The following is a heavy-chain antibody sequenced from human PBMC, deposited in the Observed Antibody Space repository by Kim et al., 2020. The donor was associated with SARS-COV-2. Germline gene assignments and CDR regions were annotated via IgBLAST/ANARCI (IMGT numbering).Heavy chain of an antibody. D-gene: IGHD2-2*01. Sequence: FQGRVTITADKSTSTAYMELSSLRSEDTAVYYCARERGRTTRYARYGMDVWGQGTTVTVSS. CDR3: ARERGRTTRYARYGMDV. J-gene: IGHJ6*02. V-gene: IGHV1-69*04.